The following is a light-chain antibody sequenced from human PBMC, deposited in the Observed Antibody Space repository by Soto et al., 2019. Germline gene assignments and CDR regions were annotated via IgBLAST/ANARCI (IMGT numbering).Light chain of an antibody. CDR1: QSLLHDNGHNF. J-gene: IGKJ4*01. CDR3: QQYGTSPPVT. CDR2: GAS. V-gene: IGKV3-20*01. Sequence: EIVMTQSPLSLPVTPGEPASISCRSSQSLLHDNGHNFLGWYLQKPGQAPRLLIHGASTRATGIPDRFSGSGSGTDFTLTISRLEPEDFAVYYCQQYGTSPPVTFGGGTKVDIK.